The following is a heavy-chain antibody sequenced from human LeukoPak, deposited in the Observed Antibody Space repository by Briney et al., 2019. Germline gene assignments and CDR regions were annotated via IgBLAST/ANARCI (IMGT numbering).Heavy chain of an antibody. V-gene: IGHV3-7*01. Sequence: PGGSLRLSCAASGFTFGSSWMSWVRQAPGKGLEWVANIKQDGSEKYYVDSVKGRFTISRDNAKNSLYLLVDSLRVEDTAVYYCARAHLTGVDAFDIWGQGTMVTVSS. J-gene: IGHJ3*02. CDR1: GFTFGSSW. D-gene: IGHD2-8*01. CDR3: ARAHLTGVDAFDI. CDR2: IKQDGSEK.